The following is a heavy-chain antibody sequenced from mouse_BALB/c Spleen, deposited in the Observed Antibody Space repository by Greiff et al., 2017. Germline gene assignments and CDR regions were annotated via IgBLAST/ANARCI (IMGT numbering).Heavy chain of an antibody. CDR2: IYPGSGST. Sequence: LQQPGSELVRPGASVKLSCKASGYTFTSYWMHWVKQRPGQGLEWIGNIYPGSGSTNYDEKFKSKATLTVDTSSSTAYMQLSSLTSEDSAVYYCTRNGGGSSYDYAMDYWGQGTSVTVSS. J-gene: IGHJ4*01. CDR1: GYTFTSYW. V-gene: IGHV1S22*01. D-gene: IGHD1-1*01. CDR3: TRNGGGSSYDYAMDY.